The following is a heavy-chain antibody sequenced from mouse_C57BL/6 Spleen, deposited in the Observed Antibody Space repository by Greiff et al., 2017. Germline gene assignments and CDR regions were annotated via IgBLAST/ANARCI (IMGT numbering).Heavy chain of an antibody. CDR3: ARRYYGSSYGFSY. CDR2: ISGGGGNT. V-gene: IGHV5-9*01. CDR1: GFTFSSYT. D-gene: IGHD1-1*01. J-gene: IGHJ3*01. Sequence: EVKLVESGGGLVKPGGSLKLSCAASGFTFSSYTMSWVRQTPDKRLEWVATISGGGGNTYYPDSVKGRFPSSRDNAKNTLYMQMSSQRSEDTALYYCARRYYGSSYGFSYWGQGTLVTVSA.